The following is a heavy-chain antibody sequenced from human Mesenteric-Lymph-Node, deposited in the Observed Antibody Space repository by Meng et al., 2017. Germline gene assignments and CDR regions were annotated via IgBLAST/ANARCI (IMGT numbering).Heavy chain of an antibody. D-gene: IGHD3-9*01. Sequence: GGSLRLSCAASGFISSSYYVRTWVRQPPGKGLEWVSGISGAAAITYYADSVKGCFTISRDNSKNALYLQLNSLRPEDTAEYYCAKDVSAAGFRTDWPASHFDYWGQGTLVTVSS. CDR2: ISGAAAIT. CDR1: GFISSSYYV. J-gene: IGHJ4*02. CDR3: AKDVSAAGFRTDWPASHFDY. V-gene: IGHV3-23*01.